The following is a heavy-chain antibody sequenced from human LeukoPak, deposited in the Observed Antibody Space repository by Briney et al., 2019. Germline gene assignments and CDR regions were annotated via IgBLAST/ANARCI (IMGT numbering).Heavy chain of an antibody. CDR1: GFIFSTYS. D-gene: IGHD3-16*01. V-gene: IGHV3-23*01. CDR3: AKAQAPWGY. CDR2: ISGSGGST. J-gene: IGHJ4*02. Sequence: GGSLRLSCSASGFIFSTYSMNWVRQAPGKGLEWVSAISGSGGSTYYADSVKGRFTISRDNSKNTLYLQMNSLRAEDTAVYYCAKAQAPWGYWGQGTLVTVSS.